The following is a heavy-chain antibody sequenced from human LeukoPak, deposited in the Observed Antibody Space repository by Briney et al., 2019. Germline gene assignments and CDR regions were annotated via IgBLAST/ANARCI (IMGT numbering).Heavy chain of an antibody. CDR3: VGDQVDDTGYLR. CDR1: GFIFTTYT. J-gene: IGHJ4*02. CDR2: VNGNGDTT. V-gene: IGHV3-64D*06. D-gene: IGHD3-9*01. Sequence: QTGGSLRLSCSASGFIFTTYTMYWVRQAPGRGLEFVSVVNGNGDTTYHTDSVKGRFTISRDNSKNTLYLQMSSLRAEDTAVYYCVGDQVDDTGYLRWGQGTRVTVSA.